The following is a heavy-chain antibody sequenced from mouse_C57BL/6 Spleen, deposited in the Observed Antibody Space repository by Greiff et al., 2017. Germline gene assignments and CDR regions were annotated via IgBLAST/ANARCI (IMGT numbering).Heavy chain of an antibody. CDR3: ARYDGYSWYFDV. D-gene: IGHD2-3*01. CDR2: IRNKANGYTT. J-gene: IGHJ1*03. V-gene: IGHV7-3*01. CDR1: GFTFTDYY. Sequence: EVKVVESGGGLVQPGGSLSLSCAASGFTFTDYYMSWVRQPPGKALEWWGFIRNKANGYTTEYSASVKGRFTISRDNSQSILYLQMNALRAEDSATYYCARYDGYSWYFDVWGTGTTVTVSS.